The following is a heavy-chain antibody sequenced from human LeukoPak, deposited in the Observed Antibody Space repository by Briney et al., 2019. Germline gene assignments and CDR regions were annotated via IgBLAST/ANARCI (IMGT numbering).Heavy chain of an antibody. J-gene: IGHJ4*02. CDR3: ARHVDPVVVTSSFDS. D-gene: IGHD3-22*01. CDR2: IDPSDSYV. V-gene: IGHV5-10-1*01. Sequence: GESLKISCKVSGYSFTGYWISWVRQMPAKGLEWMGRIDPSDSYVKYSPSFQGHVTISADESISTAYLHWSSLEASDTAMYYCARHVDPVVVTSSFDSWGQGTLVTASS. CDR1: GYSFTGYW.